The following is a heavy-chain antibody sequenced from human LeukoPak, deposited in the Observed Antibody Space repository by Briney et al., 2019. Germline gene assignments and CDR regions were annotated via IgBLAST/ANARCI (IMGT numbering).Heavy chain of an antibody. V-gene: IGHV7-4-1*02. CDR3: ARDPGDDFVVPGDP. Sequence: GASVKVSCKASEYTFTSYAMNWVRQAPGQGLEWMGWINTNTGNPTYAQGFTGRFVFSLDTSVSTTYLQISSLKAEDTAVYYCARDPGDDFVVPGDPWGQGTLVTVSS. J-gene: IGHJ5*02. D-gene: IGHD2-2*01. CDR1: EYTFTSYA. CDR2: INTNTGNP.